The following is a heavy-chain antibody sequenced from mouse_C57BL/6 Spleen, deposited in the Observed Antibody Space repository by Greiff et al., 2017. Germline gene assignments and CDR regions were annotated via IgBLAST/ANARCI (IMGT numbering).Heavy chain of an antibody. D-gene: IGHD1-1*01. CDR2: IYPGSGST. J-gene: IGHJ4*01. Sequence: QVQLQQPGAELVKPGASVKMSCNASGYTFTSYWITWVKQRPGQGLEWIGDIYPGSGSTNYNEKFKSKATLTVDTSSSTAYMQLSSLTSEDSAVYYCARWGGSSFINYAMDYWGQGTSVTVSS. CDR1: GYTFTSYW. CDR3: ARWGGSSFINYAMDY. V-gene: IGHV1-55*01.